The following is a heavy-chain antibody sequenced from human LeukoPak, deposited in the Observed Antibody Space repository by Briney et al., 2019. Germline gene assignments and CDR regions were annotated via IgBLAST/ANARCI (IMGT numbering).Heavy chain of an antibody. V-gene: IGHV3-74*01. CDR2: INTDGTVT. CDR3: ATKQWLAPPPDS. Sequence: GGSLRLSCAASGFTFSKYWMLWVRQPPGKGLESASRINTDGTVTTYAASVKGRFTVSRDNADNTMFLQMNSVRDEDTAVYYCATKQWLAPPPDSWGQGTPVTVSS. CDR1: GFTFSKYW. D-gene: IGHD6-19*01. J-gene: IGHJ4*02.